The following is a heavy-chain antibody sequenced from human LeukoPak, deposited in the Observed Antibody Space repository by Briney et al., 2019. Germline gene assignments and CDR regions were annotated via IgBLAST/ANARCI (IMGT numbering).Heavy chain of an antibody. CDR1: GYTFTSYY. CDR2: INPSGGST. Sequence: ASVKVSCKASGYTFTSYYMHWVRRAPRQGLEWMGIINPSGGSTSYAQKFQGRVTRTRDTSTSTVYMELSSLRSEDTAVYYCAREGRGMGACNYWGQGTLVTVSS. D-gene: IGHD1-26*01. CDR3: AREGRGMGACNY. V-gene: IGHV1-46*01. J-gene: IGHJ4*02.